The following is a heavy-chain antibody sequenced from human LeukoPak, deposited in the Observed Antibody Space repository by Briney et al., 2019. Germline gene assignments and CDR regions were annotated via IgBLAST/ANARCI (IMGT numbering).Heavy chain of an antibody. Sequence: PGGSLRLSCAASGFTFSSYAMSWVRQAPGKGLEWVSAISGSGGSTYYADSVKGRFTISRDNSKNTLYLQMNSLRAEDTAVYYCAKGLSQGYCSSTSCRDAFDIWGQGTMVTVSS. CDR1: GFTFSSYA. D-gene: IGHD2-2*01. V-gene: IGHV3-23*01. CDR3: AKGLSQGYCSSTSCRDAFDI. CDR2: ISGSGGST. J-gene: IGHJ3*02.